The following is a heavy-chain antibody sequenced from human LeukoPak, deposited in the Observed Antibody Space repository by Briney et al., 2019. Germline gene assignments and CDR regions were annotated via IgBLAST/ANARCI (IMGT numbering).Heavy chain of an antibody. CDR3: ARGRSYRNFDY. V-gene: IGHV3-48*03. CDR2: INSRGSTI. CDR1: GFNFIGYE. Sequence: GGPLRLSCVASGFNFIGYEMHWVRQAPGRGLEWVSYINSRGSTIYYGHSVKGRFTISRDNAENSLYLEMNSLRVEDTALYYCARGRSYRNFDYWGQGTLVTVSS. J-gene: IGHJ4*02. D-gene: IGHD3-10*01.